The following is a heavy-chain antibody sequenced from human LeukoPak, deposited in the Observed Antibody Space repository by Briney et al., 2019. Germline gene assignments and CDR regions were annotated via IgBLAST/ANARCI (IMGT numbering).Heavy chain of an antibody. CDR3: ARGPNGTRRRSYDSSGKKNDGHAFDI. CDR2: INHSGST. CDR1: GGSFSGYY. D-gene: IGHD3-22*01. Sequence: SETLSLTCAVYGGSFSGYYWSWIRQPPGKGLEWIGEINHSGSTNYNPSLKSRVTISVDTSKNQFSLKLSSVTAADTAVYYCARGPNGTRRRSYDSSGKKNDGHAFDIWGQGTMVTVSS. J-gene: IGHJ3*02. V-gene: IGHV4-34*01.